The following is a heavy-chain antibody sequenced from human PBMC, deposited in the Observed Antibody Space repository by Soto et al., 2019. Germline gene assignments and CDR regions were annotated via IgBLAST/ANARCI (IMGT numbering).Heavy chain of an antibody. J-gene: IGHJ6*02. CDR3: ARTLPTTVIYYYGMDV. V-gene: IGHV4-39*01. CDR2: IYYSGST. Sequence: QLQLQESGPGLVKPSETLSLTCTVSGGSISSSSYFWGWVRQPPGKGLEWIGSIYYSGSTYYNPSLKSRVTISVDTSKNQFSLKLTSVTAADTAVYYCARTLPTTVIYYYGMDVWGQGTTVTVSS. D-gene: IGHD4-17*01. CDR1: GGSISSSSYF.